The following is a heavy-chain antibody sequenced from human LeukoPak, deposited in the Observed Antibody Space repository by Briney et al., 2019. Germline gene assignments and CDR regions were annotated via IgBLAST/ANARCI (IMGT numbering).Heavy chain of an antibody. J-gene: IGHJ4*02. V-gene: IGHV3-23*01. Sequence: GGSLRLSCAASGLTFSNYAMNWVRQASGRGLEWVSGITDSGRKTYYADSVKGRFSISRDNSKDTVYLQMSDLRAEDTAVYYCAKITKATTPNYWGQGTLVTVSS. D-gene: IGHD4-17*01. CDR3: AKITKATTPNY. CDR1: GLTFSNYA. CDR2: ITDSGRKT.